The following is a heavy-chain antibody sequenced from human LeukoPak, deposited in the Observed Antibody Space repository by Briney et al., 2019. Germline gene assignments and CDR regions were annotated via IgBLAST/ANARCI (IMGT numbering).Heavy chain of an antibody. CDR2: ILRRGDRE. D-gene: IGHD3-22*01. Sequence: GGSLRLSCAASGFTFNNYAMAWVRQAPGKGLEWVSGILRRGDREGYSDSVKGRFTISRDNSKNTLYLQMNSLRAEDTAVYYCARAEGGVVVMNYYYYYGMDVWGQGTTVTVSS. V-gene: IGHV3-23*01. J-gene: IGHJ6*02. CDR3: ARAEGGVVVMNYYYYYGMDV. CDR1: GFTFNNYA.